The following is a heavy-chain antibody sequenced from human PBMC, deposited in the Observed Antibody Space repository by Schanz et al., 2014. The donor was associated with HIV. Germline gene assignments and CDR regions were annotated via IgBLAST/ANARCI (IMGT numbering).Heavy chain of an antibody. CDR3: ARWYSSPMDGLDV. CDR1: GYTFSIYG. V-gene: IGHV1-18*01. CDR2: ITSDNANK. Sequence: QVQLVQSGAEVKKPGASVKVSCKTSGYTFSIYGISWVRQAPGQGLEWMGWITSDNANKMYGERFQARVTLTTDTSTNTAYMQLKSLRPDDTASYFCARWYSSPMDGLDVWGQGTTVTVSS. J-gene: IGHJ6*02. D-gene: IGHD6-19*01.